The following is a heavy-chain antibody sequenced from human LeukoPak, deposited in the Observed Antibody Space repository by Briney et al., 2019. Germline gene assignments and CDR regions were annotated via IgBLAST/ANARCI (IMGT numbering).Heavy chain of an antibody. Sequence: PGGSLRLSCAASGFTVSSNYMSWVRQAPGKGLEWVSVIYSGGSTYYADSVKGRFTISGDNSKNTLYLQMNSLRAEDTAVYYCARDSSIAAAGYYYYGMDVWGQGTTVTVSS. D-gene: IGHD6-13*01. CDR2: IYSGGST. CDR1: GFTVSSNY. J-gene: IGHJ6*02. CDR3: ARDSSIAAAGYYYYGMDV. V-gene: IGHV3-66*01.